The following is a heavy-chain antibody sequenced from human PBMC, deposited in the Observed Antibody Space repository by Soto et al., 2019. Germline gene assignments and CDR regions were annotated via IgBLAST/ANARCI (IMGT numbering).Heavy chain of an antibody. D-gene: IGHD3-9*01. J-gene: IGHJ4*02. Sequence: SETLSLTCTVSGGSISSSSYYWGWIRQPPGKGLEWIGSIYYSGSTYYNPSLKSRVTISVDTSKNQFSLKLSSVTAADTAVYYCASDFDILTGYSFQNFDYWGQGTLVTVSS. CDR1: GGSISSSSYY. V-gene: IGHV4-39*01. CDR3: ASDFDILTGYSFQNFDY. CDR2: IYYSGST.